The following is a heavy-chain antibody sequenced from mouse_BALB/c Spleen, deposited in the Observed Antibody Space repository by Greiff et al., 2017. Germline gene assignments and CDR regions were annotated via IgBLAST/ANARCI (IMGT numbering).Heavy chain of an antibody. D-gene: IGHD2-1*01. CDR2: IRLKSNNYAT. J-gene: IGHJ3*01. CDR1: GFTFSNYW. V-gene: IGHV6-6*02. Sequence: EVKLVESGGGLVQPGGSMKLSCVASGFTFSNYWMNWVLQSPEKGLEWVAEIRLKSNNYATHYAESVKGRFTISRDDSKSSVYLQMNNLRAEDTGIYYCTRDYGNPFAYWGQGTLVTVSA. CDR3: TRDYGNPFAY.